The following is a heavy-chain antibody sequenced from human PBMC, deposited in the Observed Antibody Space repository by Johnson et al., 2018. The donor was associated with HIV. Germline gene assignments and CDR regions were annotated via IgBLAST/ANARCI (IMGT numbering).Heavy chain of an antibody. V-gene: IGHV3-53*05. CDR3: ARERDSGDSLHRRFRAFDI. Sequence: RQAPGMGLQWVAGIYSGGGTQYADSVTGRFALSRDNSKNTLYLQLSSLRVDDTAVYYCARERDSGDSLHRRFRAFDIWGQGKMVTVSS. D-gene: IGHD4-17*01. CDR2: IYSGGGT. J-gene: IGHJ3*02.